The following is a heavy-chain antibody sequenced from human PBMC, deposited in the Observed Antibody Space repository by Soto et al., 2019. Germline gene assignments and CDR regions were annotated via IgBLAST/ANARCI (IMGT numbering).Heavy chain of an antibody. CDR3: ARGGIWFGEEDYWFDP. V-gene: IGHV3-7*03. D-gene: IGHD3-10*01. Sequence: GGSLRLSCAASGFTFSSSWMHWVCQAPEKGLEWVADIKCDGSEKYYVDSVKGRLTISRDNAKNSLYLQVNSLRSDDTAVYYCARGGIWFGEEDYWFDPWGQGTLVTVSS. J-gene: IGHJ5*02. CDR1: GFTFSSSW. CDR2: IKCDGSEK.